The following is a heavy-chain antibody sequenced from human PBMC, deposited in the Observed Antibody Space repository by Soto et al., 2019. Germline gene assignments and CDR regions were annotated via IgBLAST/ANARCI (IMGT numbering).Heavy chain of an antibody. J-gene: IGHJ4*02. CDR1: GGSISSYY. D-gene: IGHD6-19*01. CDR2: IYYSGST. Sequence: SETLSLTCTVSGGSISSYYWSWIRQPPGKGLEWTGYIYYSGSTNYNPSLKSRVTISVDTSKNQFSLKLSSVTAADTAVYYCARHEGIAVAGTTPFDYWGQGTLVTVSS. V-gene: IGHV4-59*08. CDR3: ARHEGIAVAGTTPFDY.